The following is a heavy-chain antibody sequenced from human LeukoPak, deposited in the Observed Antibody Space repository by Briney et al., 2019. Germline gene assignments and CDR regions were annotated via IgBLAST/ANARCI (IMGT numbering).Heavy chain of an antibody. V-gene: IGHV1-69*13. CDR3: ARPRREIDDYGDYGQFDY. Sequence: SVKVSCKASGGTFSSYANSWVRQAPGQGLEWMGGIIPIFGTANYAQKFQGRVTITADESTSTAYMELSSLRSEDTAVYYCARPRREIDDYGDYGQFDYWGQGTLVTVSS. CDR1: GGTFSSYA. CDR2: IIPIFGTA. D-gene: IGHD4-17*01. J-gene: IGHJ4*02.